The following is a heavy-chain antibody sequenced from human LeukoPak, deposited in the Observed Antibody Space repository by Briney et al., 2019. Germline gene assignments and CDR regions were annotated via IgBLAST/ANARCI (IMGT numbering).Heavy chain of an antibody. D-gene: IGHD4/OR15-4a*01. J-gene: IGHJ5*02. CDR2: IYYSGST. CDR1: GGSINSGGYY. CDR3: ARVGTDYGASVNWFDP. V-gene: IGHV4-31*03. Sequence: SETLSLTCTVSGGSINSGGYYWSWIRQHPGKGLEWIGYIYYSGSTYYNPSLKSRVTISVDTSKNQFSLKLSSVTAADTAVYYCARVGTDYGASVNWFDPWGQGTLVTVSS.